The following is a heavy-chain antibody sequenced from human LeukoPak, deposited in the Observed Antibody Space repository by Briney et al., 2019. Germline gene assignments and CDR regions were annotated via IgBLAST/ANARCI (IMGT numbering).Heavy chain of an antibody. CDR3: AKDQEADSSSWCIDY. CDR2: ISGSGGST. J-gene: IGHJ4*02. CDR1: GFTSSTHA. D-gene: IGHD6-13*01. V-gene: IGHV3-23*01. Sequence: GGSLRLSCAASGFTSSTHAMSSVPQAPGKGLERVSAISGSGGSTYYADSVKGRLTTSRDNSTNTLYLQMHSLRAEDTAVYYCAKDQEADSSSWCIDYWGQGTLVTVSS.